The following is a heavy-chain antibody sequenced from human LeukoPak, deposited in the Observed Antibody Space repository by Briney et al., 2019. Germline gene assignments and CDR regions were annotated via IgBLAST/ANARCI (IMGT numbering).Heavy chain of an antibody. J-gene: IGHJ3*02. CDR2: IKQDGSEK. D-gene: IGHD1-20*01. CDR1: GFTLSSSG. V-gene: IGHV3-7*01. Sequence: PGGSLRLSCTASGFTLSSSGMHWVRQAPGKGLEWVANIKQDGSEKYYVDSVKGRFTISRDNAKNSLYLQMNSLRAEDTAVYYCARDARYNWNDCAFDIWGQGTMVTVSS. CDR3: ARDARYNWNDCAFDI.